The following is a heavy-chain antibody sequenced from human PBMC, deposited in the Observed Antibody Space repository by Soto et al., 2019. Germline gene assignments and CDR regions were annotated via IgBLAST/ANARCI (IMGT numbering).Heavy chain of an antibody. CDR1: GFTFSSYG. CDR2: IWYDGSNK. Sequence: QVQLVESGGGVVQPGRSLRLSCAASGFTFSSYGMHWVRQAPGKGLGGVAVIWYDGSNKYYADSVKGRFTISRDNSKNTLYLQMNSLRAEDTAVYYCARWGIAAGDYWGQGTLVTVSS. J-gene: IGHJ4*02. CDR3: ARWGIAAGDY. V-gene: IGHV3-33*01. D-gene: IGHD6-13*01.